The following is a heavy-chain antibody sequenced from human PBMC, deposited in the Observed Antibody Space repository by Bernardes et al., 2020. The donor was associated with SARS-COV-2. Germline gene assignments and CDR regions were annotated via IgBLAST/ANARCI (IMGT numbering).Heavy chain of an antibody. CDR3: ARGSRYCSGVRCYFFGGSGYFDS. Sequence: SETLSLTCVVYGGSFTDYHWSWIRQAPGKGLEWIGDISNRATTTYSPSLEGRVSLSVDTSKNQFSLNLTSLTAADTAVYYCARGSRYCSGVRCYFFGGSGYFDSWGQGTLVTVSS. J-gene: IGHJ4*02. CDR1: GGSFTDYH. V-gene: IGHV4-34*01. D-gene: IGHD2-15*01. CDR2: ISNRATT.